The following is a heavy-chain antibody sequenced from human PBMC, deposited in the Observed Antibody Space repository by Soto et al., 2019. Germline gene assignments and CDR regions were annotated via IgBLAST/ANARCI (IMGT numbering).Heavy chain of an antibody. CDR3: ARVRSDGWFWAFDM. D-gene: IGHD6-19*01. J-gene: IGHJ3*02. V-gene: IGHV4-4*02. CDR2: IYHDEST. Sequence: QVQLQESGPGLVKPSETLSLTCVVSGDSISSTNWWTWVRRPPGKGLEWIGEIYHDESTNYNPSLQSRVTVSVDKSKNQFSLTVKSVTAADTAIYYCARVRSDGWFWAFDMWGQGTMVTVSS. CDR1: GDSISSTNW.